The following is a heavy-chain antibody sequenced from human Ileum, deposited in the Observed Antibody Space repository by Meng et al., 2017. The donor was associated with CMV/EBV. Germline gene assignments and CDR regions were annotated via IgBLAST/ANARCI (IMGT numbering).Heavy chain of an antibody. CDR2: THYSGTT. V-gene: IGHV4-39*07. CDR3: AREWEWKIVATFDY. Sequence: QLQLSAAATGRVMLSETRSLTCIVSGGLFSTTSYYWGWIRLPPGNGLEWIGSTHYSGTTYYNPSLKGRVTRSGDTSKNQFSLKLRSLTAADTAVYYCAREWEWKIVATFDYWGQGTLVTVSS. CDR1: GGLFSTTSYY. J-gene: IGHJ4*02. D-gene: IGHD5-12*01.